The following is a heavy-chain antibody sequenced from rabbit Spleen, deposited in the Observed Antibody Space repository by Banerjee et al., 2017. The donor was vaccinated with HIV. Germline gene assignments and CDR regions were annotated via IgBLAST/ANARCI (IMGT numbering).Heavy chain of an antibody. CDR3: ARYEDINGHLDL. V-gene: IGHV1S45*01. J-gene: IGHJ4*01. D-gene: IGHD1-1*01. Sequence: QEQLVESGGGLVQPGGSLKLSCTASGFSFSNKAVMCWVRQAPGKGLEWIACINAITGKAVYASWAKGRFTFSKTSSTTVTLQMTSLTAADTATYFCARYEDINGHLDLWGPGTLVTVS. CDR1: GFSFSNKAV. CDR2: INAITGKA.